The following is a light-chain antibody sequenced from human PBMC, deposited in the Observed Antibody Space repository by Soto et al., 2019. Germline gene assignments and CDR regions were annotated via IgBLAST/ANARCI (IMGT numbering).Light chain of an antibody. CDR1: QTVNSNY. V-gene: IGKV3-20*01. CDR2: GAS. CDR3: QHYDNAPPSVT. J-gene: IGKJ3*01. Sequence: ELASPPSPGTLSLSQEERGTLSSRTSQTVNSNYLAWYQQKPGQAPRLLIYGASRRATGIPDRFSGSGSGTDFILTISRLEPEDFAVYYCQHYDNAPPSVTFGPGTKVDIK.